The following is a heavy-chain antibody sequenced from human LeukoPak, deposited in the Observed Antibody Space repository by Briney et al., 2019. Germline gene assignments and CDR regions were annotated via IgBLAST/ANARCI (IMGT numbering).Heavy chain of an antibody. Sequence: SGGSLTLSCAAPGFTSSIYGMSWVRQAPGKGLEWVSSITNGGDNTYYADFVQGRFTIYRDNSKNSLHLQMSSLRAEDTAIYFCAKRDTSGLYYFDYWGQGTLVTVSS. D-gene: IGHD3-10*01. J-gene: IGHJ4*02. CDR1: GFTSSIYG. CDR3: AKRDTSGLYYFDY. CDR2: ITNGGDNT. V-gene: IGHV3-23*01.